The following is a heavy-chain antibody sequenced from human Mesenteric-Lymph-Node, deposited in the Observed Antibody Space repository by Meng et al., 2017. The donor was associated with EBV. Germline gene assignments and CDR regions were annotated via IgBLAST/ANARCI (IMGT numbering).Heavy chain of an antibody. Sequence: QVQLPERGPGLAKPSETLSLTCTVSGGSVSSGSYYWSWIRKPPGKRLEWIGYVYYSGSTNYNPSLKSRVTISVDTSKNQFSLNLYSVTAADTAVYYCARENPARGNWFDPWGQGALVTVSS. CDR3: ARENPARGNWFDP. D-gene: IGHD3-10*01. CDR1: GGSVSSGSYY. CDR2: VYYSGST. V-gene: IGHV4-61*01. J-gene: IGHJ5*02.